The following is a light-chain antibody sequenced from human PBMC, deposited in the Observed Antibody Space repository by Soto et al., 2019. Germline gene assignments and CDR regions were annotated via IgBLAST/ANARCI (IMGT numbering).Light chain of an antibody. CDR3: QQYEQWPLT. CDR1: QSVVSTF. J-gene: IGKJ4*01. Sequence: EIVLTQSPGTLSLSPGQRATFSCRASQSVVSTFFGWYQQKPGQAPRLLIYGTSNRATGTPDRFSGRGSGTEFTLTISSLQSEDFAVYYCQQYEQWPLTCGGGTKVEIK. CDR2: GTS. V-gene: IGKV3-20*01.